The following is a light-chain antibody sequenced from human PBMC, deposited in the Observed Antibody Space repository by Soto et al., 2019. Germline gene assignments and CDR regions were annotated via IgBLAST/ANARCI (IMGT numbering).Light chain of an antibody. CDR3: QHYNGYQIT. J-gene: IGKJ4*01. Sequence: DIQMTQSPSTLSASVGDRVTITCRASQSINSWLAWYQQKPGKAPKLLIYKASSLESGVPSRFSGSGSGTELTLTISSLQPDDLAPYYCQHYNGYQITFGGGTKVEI. CDR1: QSINSW. CDR2: KAS. V-gene: IGKV1-5*03.